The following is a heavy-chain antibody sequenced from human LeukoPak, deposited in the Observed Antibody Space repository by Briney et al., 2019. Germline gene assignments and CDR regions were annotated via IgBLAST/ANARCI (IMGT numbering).Heavy chain of an antibody. CDR2: IYPGDSDT. Sequence: GESLKISCKGSGNSFTSYWIGWVRQMPGKGLEWMGIIYPGDSDTRYSPSFQGQVTISADKSISTAYLQWSSLKASDTAMYYCAIKQQLALNWFDPWGQGTLVTVSS. V-gene: IGHV5-51*01. J-gene: IGHJ5*02. CDR1: GNSFTSYW. D-gene: IGHD6-13*01. CDR3: AIKQQLALNWFDP.